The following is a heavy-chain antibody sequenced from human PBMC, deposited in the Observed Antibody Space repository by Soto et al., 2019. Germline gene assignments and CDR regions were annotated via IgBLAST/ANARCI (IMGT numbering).Heavy chain of an antibody. V-gene: IGHV4-30-4*01. CDR3: ARVGGFGATTIDY. J-gene: IGHJ4*02. D-gene: IGHD3-10*01. CDR2: IYYSGST. Sequence: QVQLQESGPGLVKPSQTLSLTCTVSGGSISSGDYYWSWIRQPPGKGLEWIGYIYYSGSTYYNPSLTRLVTISVDTSKTQVSLKLSSVPASDTAVYYCARVGGFGATTIDYWGQGTLVTVSS. CDR1: GGSISSGDYY.